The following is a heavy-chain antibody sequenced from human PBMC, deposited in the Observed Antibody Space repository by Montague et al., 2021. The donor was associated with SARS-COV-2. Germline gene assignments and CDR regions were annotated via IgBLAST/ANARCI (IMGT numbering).Heavy chain of an antibody. V-gene: IGHV4-31*03. D-gene: IGHD3-3*01. CDR1: GGSISSGGYY. J-gene: IGHJ4*02. CDR3: ARGSITIFGVVTHHVY. CDR2: IYYSGST. Sequence: TLSLTCTVSGGSISSGGYYWSWIRQRPGKGLEWIGYIYYSGSTYYNPSLKSRVTISVDTSKNQFSLKLSSVTAADTAVYYCARGSITIFGVVTHHVYWGQGTLVTVSS.